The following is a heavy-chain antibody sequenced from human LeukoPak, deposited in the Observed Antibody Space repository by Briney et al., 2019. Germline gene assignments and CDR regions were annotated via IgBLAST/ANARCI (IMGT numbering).Heavy chain of an antibody. CDR1: GFTFSSYA. J-gene: IGHJ4*02. CDR3: AKGRLDWFSLDY. CDR2: ISGSGGST. V-gene: IGHV3-23*01. D-gene: IGHD3-9*01. Sequence: PGGSLRLSCAASGFTFSSYAMSWVRQAPGKGLEWVSAISGSGGSTYYADSVKGRFTISRDNSKNTLYLQMNSLRAEDAAVYYCAKGRLDWFSLDYWGQGTLVTVSS.